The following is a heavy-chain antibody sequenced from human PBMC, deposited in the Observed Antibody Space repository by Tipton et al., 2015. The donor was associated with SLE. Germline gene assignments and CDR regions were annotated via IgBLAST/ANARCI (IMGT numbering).Heavy chain of an antibody. Sequence: TLSLTCTVSGGSISYAEYWSWVRQHPGKGLEWIGEINHSGSTSYNSSLKRRVTISIDWSKNQFSLKMNYVTAADTAVYYCARGVDEAKTGIDWGQGTLVTVSS. D-gene: IGHD5-18*01. CDR3: ARGVDEAKTGID. J-gene: IGHJ4*02. CDR1: GGSISYAEY. V-gene: IGHV4-34*01. CDR2: INHSGST.